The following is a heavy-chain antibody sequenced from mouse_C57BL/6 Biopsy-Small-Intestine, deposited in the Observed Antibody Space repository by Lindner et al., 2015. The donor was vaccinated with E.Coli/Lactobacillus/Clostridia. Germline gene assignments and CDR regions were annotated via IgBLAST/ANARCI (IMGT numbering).Heavy chain of an antibody. CDR3: ARYNYYDTHAMDY. D-gene: IGHD1-1*01. CDR2: IYPGDGDT. V-gene: IGHV1-82*01. J-gene: IGHJ4*01. CDR1: GYAFSSSW. Sequence: VQLQESGPELVKPGASVKISCRASGYAFSSSWMSWVKQRPGKGLEWIGRIYPGDGDTNYNGKFKGKATLSADKSSSTAYMQLSSLTSEDSAVYYCARYNYYDTHAMDYWGQGTSVTVSS.